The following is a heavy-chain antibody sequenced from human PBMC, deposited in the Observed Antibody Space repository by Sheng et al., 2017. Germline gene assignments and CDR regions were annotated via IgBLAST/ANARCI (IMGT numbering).Heavy chain of an antibody. CDR1: GGTFSSYA. Sequence: QVQLVQSGAEVKKPGSSVKVSCKASGGTFSSYAISWVRQAPGQGLEWMGGIIPIFGTANYAQKFQGRVTITTDESTSTAYMELSSLRSEDTAVYYCARDRPGSAAGHRAGAFDIWGQGTMVTVSS. CDR2: IIPIFGTA. D-gene: IGHD6-13*01. CDR3: ARDRPGSAAGHRAGAFDI. J-gene: IGHJ3*02. V-gene: IGHV1-69*05.